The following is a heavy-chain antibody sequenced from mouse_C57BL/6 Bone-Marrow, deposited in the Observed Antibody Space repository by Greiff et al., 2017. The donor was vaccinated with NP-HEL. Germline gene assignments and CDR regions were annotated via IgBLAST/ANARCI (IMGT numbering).Heavy chain of an antibody. CDR2: ISNGGGST. D-gene: IGHD2-4*01. J-gene: IGHJ3*01. Sequence: DVMLVESGGGLVQPGGSLKLSCAASGFTFSDYYMYWVRQTPEKRLEWVAYISNGGGSTYYPDTVKGRFTISRDNAKNTLYLQMSRLKSEDTAMYYCARPYYDYDPAWFAYWGQGTLVTVSA. V-gene: IGHV5-12*01. CDR1: GFTFSDYY. CDR3: ARPYYDYDPAWFAY.